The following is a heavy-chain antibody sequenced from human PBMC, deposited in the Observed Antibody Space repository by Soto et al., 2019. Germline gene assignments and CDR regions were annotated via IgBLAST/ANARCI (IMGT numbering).Heavy chain of an antibody. J-gene: IGHJ6*04. V-gene: IGHV3-64D*06. CDR2: IGANAGVT. CDR3: GKGTEQYYNYIMDG. CDR1: GFNFKNFA. Sequence: AGGSLRLSCSASGFNFKNFALYWVRQTPGNGLHFVSAIGANAGVTYYGESVKDRFTISRDNSKNTLYLQMIGLRAEDTAVYYCGKGTEQYYNYIMDGWGKGTKVTVDS.